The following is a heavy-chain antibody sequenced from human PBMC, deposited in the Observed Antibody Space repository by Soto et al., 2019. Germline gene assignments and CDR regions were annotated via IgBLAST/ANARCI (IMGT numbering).Heavy chain of an antibody. CDR1: GFTFSSYG. Sequence: PGGSLRLSCAASGFTFSSYGMHWVRQAPGKGLEWVAVISYDGSNKYYADSVKGRFTISRDNSKNTLYLQMNSLRAGDTAVYYCAKGIAVAGTHYYYGMDVWGQGTTVTVSS. J-gene: IGHJ6*02. CDR3: AKGIAVAGTHYYYGMDV. CDR2: ISYDGSNK. D-gene: IGHD6-19*01. V-gene: IGHV3-30*18.